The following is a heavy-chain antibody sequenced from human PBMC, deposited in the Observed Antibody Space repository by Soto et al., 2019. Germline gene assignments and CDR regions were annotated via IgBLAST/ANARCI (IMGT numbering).Heavy chain of an antibody. Sequence: GGSLRLSCAASGFTFSSYWMSWVRQAPGKGLEWVANIKQDGSEKYYVDSVKGRFTISRDNAKNSLYLQMNSLRAEDTAVYYCARDLTIFGEYSFDYWGQGTLVTVSS. CDR3: ARDLTIFGEYSFDY. CDR1: GFTFSSYW. D-gene: IGHD3-3*01. J-gene: IGHJ4*02. V-gene: IGHV3-7*03. CDR2: IKQDGSEK.